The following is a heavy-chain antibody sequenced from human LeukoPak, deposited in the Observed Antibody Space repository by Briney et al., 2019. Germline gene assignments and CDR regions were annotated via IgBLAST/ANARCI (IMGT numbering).Heavy chain of an antibody. CDR2: IYYSGST. V-gene: IGHV4-61*01. J-gene: IGHJ4*02. CDR3: ARRVVRGVITTQPTDY. CDR1: GGSVSSGSYY. Sequence: SETLSLTCTVSGGSVSSGSYYWSWIRQPPGKGLGWIGYIYYSGSTYYNPSLKSRVTISVDTSKNQFSLKLSSVTAADTAVYYCARRVVRGVITTQPTDYWGQGTLVTVSS. D-gene: IGHD3-10*01.